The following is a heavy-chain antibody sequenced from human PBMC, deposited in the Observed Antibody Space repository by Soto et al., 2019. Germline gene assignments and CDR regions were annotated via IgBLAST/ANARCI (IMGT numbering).Heavy chain of an antibody. Sequence: QVQLVQSGAEGQKPGSWVKVSCKASGGTVSSHAISWVRQAPGQGLEWMGGIIPFFKAANYAQKFQGRVTITADDSTSTAYMDLYSLRSEDTAVYYCARDVPLNYYDGTFSYYAMDVWGQGTTVTVSS. V-gene: IGHV1-69*01. CDR3: ARDVPLNYYDGTFSYYAMDV. CDR2: IIPFFKAA. D-gene: IGHD3-16*01. CDR1: GGTVSSHA. J-gene: IGHJ6*02.